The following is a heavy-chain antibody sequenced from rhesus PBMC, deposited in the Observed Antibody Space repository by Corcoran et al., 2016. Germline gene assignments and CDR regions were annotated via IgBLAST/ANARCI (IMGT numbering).Heavy chain of an antibody. Sequence: QVTLKESSPALVKPTQTLTLTCPFSGFSISTIGMCVGWIRQPPAKALECLSLIYWDDDKYYSTSLKSRLTISKDTSKNQVVLTMTNMDPVDTATYYCARRLTGDNPYFDYWGQGVLVTVSS. D-gene: IGHD5-42*01. V-gene: IGHV2-174*01. CDR2: IYWDDDK. CDR1: GFSISTIGMC. J-gene: IGHJ4*01. CDR3: ARRLTGDNPYFDY.